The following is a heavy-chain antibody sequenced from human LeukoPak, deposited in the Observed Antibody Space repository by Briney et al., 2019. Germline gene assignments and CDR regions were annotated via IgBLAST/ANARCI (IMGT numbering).Heavy chain of an antibody. D-gene: IGHD3-10*01. CDR3: ARDYYGSGRWEGNFDY. CDR1: GFTFSSYW. V-gene: IGHV3-7*01. J-gene: IGHJ4*02. CDR2: IKQDGSEK. Sequence: GGSLRLSCAASGFTFSSYWMSWVRQAPGKGLEWVANIKQDGSEKYYVDSVKGRFTISRDNAKNSLYLQMNSLRAEDTAVYYCARDYYGSGRWEGNFDYWGQGTLVTVSS.